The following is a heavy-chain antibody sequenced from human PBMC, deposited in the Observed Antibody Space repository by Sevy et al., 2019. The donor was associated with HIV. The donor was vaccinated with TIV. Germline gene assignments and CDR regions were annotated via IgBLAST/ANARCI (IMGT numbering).Heavy chain of an antibody. D-gene: IGHD2-8*01. CDR3: AREGCTRPHDY. J-gene: IGHJ4*02. V-gene: IGHV3-23*01. CDR1: GFAFYDYS. CDR2: LSFGCGKI. Sequence: GGSLRLSCAASGFAFYDYSMSWIRQAPGKGLEGVATLSFGCGKINYADSVKGRFSISRDNSKNSFYLHMDNLGIEDTALYYCAREGCTRPHDYWGQGTRVTVSS.